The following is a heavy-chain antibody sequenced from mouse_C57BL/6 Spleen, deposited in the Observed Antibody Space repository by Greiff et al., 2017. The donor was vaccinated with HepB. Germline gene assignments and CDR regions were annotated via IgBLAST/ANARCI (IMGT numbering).Heavy chain of an antibody. V-gene: IGHV3-6*01. D-gene: IGHD2-1*01. CDR3: ARDYGNFHFDY. Sequence: EVKLQESGPGLVKPSQSLSLTCSVTGYSITSGYYWNWIRQFPGNKLEWMGYISYDGSNNYNPSLKNRISITRDTSKNQFFLKLNSVTTEDTATYYCARDYGNFHFDYWGQGTTLTVSS. J-gene: IGHJ2*01. CDR2: ISYDGSN. CDR1: GYSITSGYY.